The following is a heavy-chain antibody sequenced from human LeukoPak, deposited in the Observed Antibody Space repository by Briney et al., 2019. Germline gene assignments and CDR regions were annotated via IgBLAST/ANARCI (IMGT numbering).Heavy chain of an antibody. D-gene: IGHD6-19*01. V-gene: IGHV1-18*01. CDR2: ISVYNGHT. J-gene: IGHJ6*03. CDR3: ARAFPSSGWYYYYYYMDV. CDR1: GYTFTSYG. Sequence: ASVKVSCKASGYTFTSYGISWVRQAPGQGLEWLGWISVYNGHTNYAQKLQGRVTMTTDTSTTTAYMELRTLRSDDTAVYYCARAFPSSGWYYYYYYMDVWGKGTTVTISS.